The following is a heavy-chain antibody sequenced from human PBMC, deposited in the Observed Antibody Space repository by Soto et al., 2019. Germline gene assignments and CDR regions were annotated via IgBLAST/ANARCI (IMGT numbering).Heavy chain of an antibody. D-gene: IGHD3-10*01. J-gene: IGHJ6*02. CDR3: AKVLKVSGSHYGTLNYYYDMDV. V-gene: IGHV3-30*18. CDR2: IAYDGSLK. CDR1: GFTFSSYG. Sequence: QVQLVESGGGVVQPGGTLRLSCAASGFTFSSYGMQWVRQAPGKGLEWVAVIAYDGSLKYYVDSVKGRFTISRDNSTNTLYLKINSLRAEDTAVYYWAKVLKVSGSHYGTLNYYYDMDVWGQGTTVSVSS.